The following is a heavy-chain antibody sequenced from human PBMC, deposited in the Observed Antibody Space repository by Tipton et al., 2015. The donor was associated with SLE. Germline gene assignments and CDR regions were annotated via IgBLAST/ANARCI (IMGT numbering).Heavy chain of an antibody. CDR3: ARDDSSSWSTYYYYYYYMDV. D-gene: IGHD6-13*01. CDR2: ISSSSSYT. V-gene: IGHV3-11*06. J-gene: IGHJ6*03. CDR1: GFTFSDYY. Sequence: SLRLSCAASGFTFSDYYMSWIRQAPGKGLEWVSYISSSSSYTNYADSVKGRFTISRDNAKNSLYLQMNSLRAEDTAVYYCARDDSSSWSTYYYYYYYMDVWGKGPRSPSP.